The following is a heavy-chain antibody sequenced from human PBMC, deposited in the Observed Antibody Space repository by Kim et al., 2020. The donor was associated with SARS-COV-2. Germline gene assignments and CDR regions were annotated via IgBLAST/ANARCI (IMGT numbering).Heavy chain of an antibody. CDR1: GGSISSVGYY. V-gene: IGHV4-31*03. CDR3: ARSFGVAPPVDY. Sequence: SETLSLTCTVSGGSISSVGYYWSWIRQHPGKGLEWIGYIYYSGSTYYNPSLKSRVTISVDTSKNQFSLKLSSVTAADTAVYYCARSFGVAPPVDYWGQGTLVTVSS. D-gene: IGHD3-3*01. J-gene: IGHJ4*02. CDR2: IYYSGST.